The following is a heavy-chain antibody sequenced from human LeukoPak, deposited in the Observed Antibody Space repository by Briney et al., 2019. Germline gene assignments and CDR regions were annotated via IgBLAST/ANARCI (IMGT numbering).Heavy chain of an antibody. J-gene: IGHJ4*02. Sequence: PGESLKISCKGSGYSFTTYWIGWVRQMPARGLEWMGIIYPGDSDTRYSPSFQGQVTISADKSISTAYLQWSSLKASDTAMYYCARQFRDSSGYYSYYFDYWGQGTLVTVSS. V-gene: IGHV5-51*01. CDR2: IYPGDSDT. D-gene: IGHD3-22*01. CDR3: ARQFRDSSGYYSYYFDY. CDR1: GYSFTTYW.